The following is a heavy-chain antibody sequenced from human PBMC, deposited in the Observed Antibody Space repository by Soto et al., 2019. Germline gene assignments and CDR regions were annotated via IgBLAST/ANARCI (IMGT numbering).Heavy chain of an antibody. J-gene: IGHJ6*03. D-gene: IGHD3-16*01. CDR2: ISSNGAGT. V-gene: IGHV3-64*01. CDR3: ARRFHPDFYYMHV. Sequence: EVQLVESGGGLAQPGETLRLSCAASGFTLSNYAMEWVRQAPGKGLEYVSGISSNGAGTYYANSVKDRFTISRDNSKNTLYLQMGSLRPEDMGVYYCARRFHPDFYYMHVWGKGTTVTVSS. CDR1: GFTLSNYA.